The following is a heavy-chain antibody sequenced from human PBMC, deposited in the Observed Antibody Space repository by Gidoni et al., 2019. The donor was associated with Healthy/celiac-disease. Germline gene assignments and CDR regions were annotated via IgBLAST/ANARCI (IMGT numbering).Heavy chain of an antibody. J-gene: IGHJ5*01. D-gene: IGHD2-2*01. CDR1: GSTFDAHA. V-gene: IGHV3-9*01. CDR3: AKGGLSIIPAAIDS. CDR2: ISWNSGRL. Sequence: EVQLVESGGGLVQTARSLRRSCAAPGSTFDAHAMHWVRQAPGKGLEWVSGISWNSGRLAYADSVKGRFTISRDNAKNSLYLQMNSLRPEDTALYYCAKGGLSIIPAAIDSWGQGTLVTGSS.